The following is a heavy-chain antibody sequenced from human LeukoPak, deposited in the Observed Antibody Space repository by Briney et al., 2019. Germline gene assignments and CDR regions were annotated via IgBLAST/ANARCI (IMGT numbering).Heavy chain of an antibody. J-gene: IGHJ3*02. CDR3: ARDPVNDSSGYYYSDAFDI. Sequence: PGRSLRLSCAASGFTFSSYAMHWVRQAPGKGLEWVAVTSYDGSNKYYADSVKGRFTISRDNSKNTLYLQMNSLRAEDTAVYYCARDPVNDSSGYYYSDAFDIWGQGTMVTVSS. D-gene: IGHD3-22*01. V-gene: IGHV3-30-3*01. CDR2: TSYDGSNK. CDR1: GFTFSSYA.